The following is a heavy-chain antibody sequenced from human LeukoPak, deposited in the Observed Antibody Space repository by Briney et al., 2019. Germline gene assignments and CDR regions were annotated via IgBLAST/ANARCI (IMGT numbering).Heavy chain of an antibody. CDR1: GGTFSSYA. CDR2: IIPIFGTA. V-gene: IGHV1-69*01. CDR3: ARVGYYGSGSYWEYYFDY. J-gene: IGHJ4*02. D-gene: IGHD3-10*01. Sequence: GSSVKVSCKASGGTFSSYAISWVRQAPGQGLEWMGGIIPIFGTANYAQKFQGRVTITADESTSTAYMELSSLRSEDTAVYYCARVGYYGSGSYWEYYFDYWGQGTLVTVSS.